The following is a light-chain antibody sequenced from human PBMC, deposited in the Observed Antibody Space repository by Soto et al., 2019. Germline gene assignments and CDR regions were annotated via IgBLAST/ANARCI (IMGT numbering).Light chain of an antibody. V-gene: IGKV1-9*01. CDR3: QQYNNWHQIT. J-gene: IGKJ5*01. CDR2: DAS. CDR1: QGISSY. Sequence: IQLTQSPSSLSASVGDRVTITGRASQGISSYLGWYQQKPGKAPNLLIYDASTLHSGVPSRFSGGGSGTEFTLTISSLQSEDFAVYYCQQYNNWHQITFGQGTRLEIK.